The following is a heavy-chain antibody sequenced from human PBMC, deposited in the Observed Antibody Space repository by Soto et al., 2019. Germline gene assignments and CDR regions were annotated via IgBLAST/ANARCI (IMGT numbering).Heavy chain of an antibody. V-gene: IGHV3-23*01. CDR1: GFTFRSYV. J-gene: IGHJ4*02. CDR3: AKSITARPSDY. Sequence: GGSRRLSCAASGFTFRSYVMGWVRQGPGKGLEWISTIIGSGGSAYYADSVKGRFTISRDNSKNTLYLQMNSLRAEDTAVYYCAKSITARPSDYWGQGALVTVSS. D-gene: IGHD6-6*01. CDR2: IIGSGGSA.